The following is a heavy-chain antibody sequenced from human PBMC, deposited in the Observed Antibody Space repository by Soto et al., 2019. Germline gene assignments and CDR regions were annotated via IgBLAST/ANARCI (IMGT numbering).Heavy chain of an antibody. D-gene: IGHD3-22*01. CDR3: ARGRTVRNYADDSSDYFYFFDY. J-gene: IGHJ4*02. CDR1: GDSISTFY. CDR2: VYYTGST. V-gene: IGHV4-59*01. Sequence: SETLSLTCTVSGDSISTFYCGWMRQSPGKELEWIGYVYYTGSTNYNPSLKSRVTISVDRSKNQFSLKLTSANAADTAVYYCARGRTVRNYADDSSDYFYFFDYWGQGTQVTVSS.